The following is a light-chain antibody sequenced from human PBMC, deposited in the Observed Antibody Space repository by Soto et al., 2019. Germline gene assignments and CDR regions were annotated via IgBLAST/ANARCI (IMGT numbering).Light chain of an antibody. Sequence: EIVLTQSPGTLSLSPGDGATLSCRASQSVSSSSLAWYQQKPGQTPRLLIYGESSRATGIPDRFSGSGSGTDFTLTISRLEPEDFGVYYCQQYGSSPWTFGQGTKVDIK. CDR2: GES. CDR1: QSVSSSS. V-gene: IGKV3-20*01. J-gene: IGKJ1*01. CDR3: QQYGSSPWT.